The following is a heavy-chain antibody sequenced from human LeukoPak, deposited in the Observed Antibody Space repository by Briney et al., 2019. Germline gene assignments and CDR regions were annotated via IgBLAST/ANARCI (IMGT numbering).Heavy chain of an antibody. Sequence: EASVKVSCKASGYTFTGYYMHWWRQAPGQGLVWRGWINPNSGVTNCAQKFQGRVTMTRDTSVSTAYMELNNLTSDDTAVYYCARAIGGTYYYFDYWGQGTLVTVSS. V-gene: IGHV1-2*02. J-gene: IGHJ4*02. CDR2: INPNSGVT. D-gene: IGHD1-26*01. CDR3: ARAIGGTYYYFDY. CDR1: GYTFTGYY.